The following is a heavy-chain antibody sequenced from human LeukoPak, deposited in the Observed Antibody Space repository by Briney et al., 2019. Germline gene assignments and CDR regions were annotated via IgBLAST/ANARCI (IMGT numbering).Heavy chain of an antibody. D-gene: IGHD3-10*01. CDR1: GGSISSYY. CDR3: ARAPYYYGSGSYYP. CDR2: IYTSGST. Sequence: PSETLSLTCTVSGGSISSYYWSWIRQPAGKGLEWIGRIYTSGSTNYNPSLKSRVTMSVDTSKNQFSLKLSSVTAADTAVYYCARAPYYYGSGSYYPWGQGTLVTVSS. V-gene: IGHV4-4*07. J-gene: IGHJ5*02.